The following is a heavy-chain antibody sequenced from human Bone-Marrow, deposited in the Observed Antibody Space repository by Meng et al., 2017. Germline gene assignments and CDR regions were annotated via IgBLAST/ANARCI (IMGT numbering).Heavy chain of an antibody. J-gene: IGHJ4*02. V-gene: IGHV1-69*01. CDR1: GGTFSRYG. CDR2: IIPIFGTA. D-gene: IGHD3-10*01. CDR3: ASSDYGSGSFDY. Sequence: QVQLVEAGAEVKKPGSPVKVSCRATGGTFSRYGISWVRQAPGRGLEWMGGIIPIFGTANYAQKFQGRVTITADESTSTAYMELSSLRSEDTAVYYCASSDYGSGSFDYWGQGTLVTVSS.